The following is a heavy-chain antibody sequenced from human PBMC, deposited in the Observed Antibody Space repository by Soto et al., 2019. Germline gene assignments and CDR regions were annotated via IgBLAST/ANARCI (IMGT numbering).Heavy chain of an antibody. D-gene: IGHD3-22*01. CDR2: IYWDDDK. V-gene: IGHV2-5*02. Sequence: KESGPTLVKPTQTLTLTCTFAGFSLSTSGVGVGWIRQPPGKALEWLALIYWDDDKRYSPSLKSRLTITKDTSKNQVVLTMTNMDPVDTATYFCAHRREVESRYYVNSGAFDIWGQGTMVTVSS. CDR3: AHRREVESRYYVNSGAFDI. J-gene: IGHJ3*02. CDR1: GFSLSTSGVG.